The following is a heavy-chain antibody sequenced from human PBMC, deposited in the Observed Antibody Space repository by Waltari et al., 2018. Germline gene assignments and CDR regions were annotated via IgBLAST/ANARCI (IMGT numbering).Heavy chain of an antibody. CDR1: PSSISNNNYY. CDR3: VRGYPDIVATISDY. V-gene: IGHV4-39*07. D-gene: IGHD5-12*01. Sequence: QLQLQESGPGLVKPSETLSLTCTVTPSSISNNNYYRGGVRQPPAQGLEWIGSFYKRGPTYYNPSLKSRVTISVDTSNNQFSLKLNSVTAADTAVYYCVRGYPDIVATISDYWGQGTLVIVSS. CDR2: FYKRGPT. J-gene: IGHJ4*02.